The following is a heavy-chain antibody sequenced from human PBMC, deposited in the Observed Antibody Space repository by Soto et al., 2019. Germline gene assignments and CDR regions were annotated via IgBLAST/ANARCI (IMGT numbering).Heavy chain of an antibody. CDR1: GGSFSGYY. D-gene: IGHD6-19*01. V-gene: IGHV4-34*01. CDR3: ARGAAVAGTVY. CDR2: INHSGST. J-gene: IGHJ4*02. Sequence: SETLSLTCAVYGGSFSGYYWSWIRQPPGKGLEWIGEINHSGSTNYNPSLKSRVTISVDTSKNQFSLKLSSVTAADTAVYYCARGAAVAGTVYWGQGTLVTVSS.